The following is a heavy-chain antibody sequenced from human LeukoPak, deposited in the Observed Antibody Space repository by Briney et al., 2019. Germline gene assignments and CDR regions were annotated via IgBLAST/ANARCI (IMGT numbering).Heavy chain of an antibody. CDR3: ARRPAEYSSGWYEYYFDY. CDR2: IYHSGST. CDR1: GGAISSSNW. Sequence: SETRSLTCAVSGGAISSSNWWSWVRQPPGKGLEWGGEIYHSGSTNYNPSLKSRVTISVDKSKNQFSLKLSSVTAADTAVYYCARRPAEYSSGWYEYYFDYWGRGTLVTVSS. D-gene: IGHD6-19*01. J-gene: IGHJ4*02. V-gene: IGHV4-4*02.